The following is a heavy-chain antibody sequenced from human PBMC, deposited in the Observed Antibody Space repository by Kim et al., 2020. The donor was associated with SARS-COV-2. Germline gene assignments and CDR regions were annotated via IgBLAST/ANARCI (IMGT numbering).Heavy chain of an antibody. CDR3: AKDTKVGVILSHSDY. D-gene: IGHD3-10*01. CDR2: ISGSGGST. Sequence: GGSLRLSCAASGFTFSSYAMSWVRQAPGKGLEWVSAISGSGGSTYYADSVKGRFTISRDNSKNTLYLQMNSLRAEDTAVYYCAKDTKVGVILSHSDYWGQGTLVTVSS. CDR1: GFTFSSYA. J-gene: IGHJ4*02. V-gene: IGHV3-23*01.